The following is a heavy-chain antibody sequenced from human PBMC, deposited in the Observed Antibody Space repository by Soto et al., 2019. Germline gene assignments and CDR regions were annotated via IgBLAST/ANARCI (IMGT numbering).Heavy chain of an antibody. J-gene: IGHJ5*02. CDR3: AREATYYYGSGSYDNNWFDP. Sequence: GGSLRLSCAASGFTFSSYAMHWVRQAPGKGLEWVAVISYDGSNKYYADSVKGRFTISRDNSKNTLYLQMNSLRAEDTAVYYCAREATYYYGSGSYDNNWFDPWGQGTLVTAPQ. D-gene: IGHD3-10*01. CDR1: GFTFSSYA. V-gene: IGHV3-30-3*01. CDR2: ISYDGSNK.